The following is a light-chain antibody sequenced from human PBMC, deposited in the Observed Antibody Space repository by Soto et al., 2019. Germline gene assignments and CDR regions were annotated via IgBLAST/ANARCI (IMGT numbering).Light chain of an antibody. CDR2: RDN. J-gene: IGLJ3*02. CDR1: TSNIGSNP. CDR3: ATWDDTFYGPV. Sequence: QSVLTQPPSASGTPGQKVTISCSGSTSNIGSNPVQWYQQLPGTAPKLLFYRDNQRPSGVPDRFSASRSGTSASLAISGLQSEDEADYHCATWDDTFYGPVFGGGTKLTVL. V-gene: IGLV1-44*01.